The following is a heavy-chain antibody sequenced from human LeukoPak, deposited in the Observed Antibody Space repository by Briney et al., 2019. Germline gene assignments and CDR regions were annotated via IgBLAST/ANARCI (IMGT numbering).Heavy chain of an antibody. CDR1: GYTFTGFY. CDR3: GTLLSNGPFDY. J-gene: IGHJ4*02. CDR2: IYPNSGAA. Sequence: ASVEVSCKASGYTFTGFYMHWLRQAPGQGLEWMGYIYPNSGAAKYAQKFQGRVTLTRDTSISTAYMELSGLRSDDTAVYYCGTLLSNGPFDYWGQGSLVTVSS. V-gene: IGHV1-2*02.